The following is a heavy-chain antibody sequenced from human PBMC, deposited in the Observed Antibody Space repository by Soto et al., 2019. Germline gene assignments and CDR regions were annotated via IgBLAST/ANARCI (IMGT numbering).Heavy chain of an antibody. J-gene: IGHJ6*02. CDR3: ARDTEKAAAGTLYYYYGMDV. CDR2: INSDGSST. D-gene: IGHD6-13*01. V-gene: IGHV3-74*01. CDR1: GLTFSSYW. Sequence: EVQLVESGGGLVQPGESLRLSCAASGLTFSSYWMHWVRQAPGKGLVWVSRINSDGSSTSYADSVKGRFTISRDNAKNTLYLQMNSLRAEDSAVYYCARDTEKAAAGTLYYYYGMDVWGQGTTVTVSS.